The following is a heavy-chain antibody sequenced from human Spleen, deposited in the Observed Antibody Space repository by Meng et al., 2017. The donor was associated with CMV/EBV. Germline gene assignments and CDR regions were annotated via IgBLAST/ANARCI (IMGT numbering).Heavy chain of an antibody. CDR2: IYTSGST. CDR3: ARAASSGWSARFDY. V-gene: IGHV4-4*07. D-gene: IGHD6-19*01. J-gene: IGHJ4*02. CDR1: GGSISSYY. Sequence: QVQLQESGPGLVRPSEALSLTCTVSGGSISSYYWRWIRQPAGKGLEWIGRIYTSGSTNYNPSLKSRVTMSVDTSKNQFSLKLNSVTAADTAVYYCARAASSGWSARFDYWGQGALVTVSS.